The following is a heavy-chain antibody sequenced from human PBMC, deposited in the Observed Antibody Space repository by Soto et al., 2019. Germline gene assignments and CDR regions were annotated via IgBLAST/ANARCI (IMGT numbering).Heavy chain of an antibody. J-gene: IGHJ3*02. D-gene: IGHD6-6*01. CDR3: ARQEAREYSSSPGAFDI. V-gene: IGHV1-69*13. Sequence: SVKVSCKASGGTFSIYAISGVLQSPLRGLEWMGGIIPIFGTANYAQKFQGRVTITADESTSTAYMELSSLRSEDTAVYYCARQEAREYSSSPGAFDIWGQGTMVTVSS. CDR2: IIPIFGTA. CDR1: GGTFSIYA.